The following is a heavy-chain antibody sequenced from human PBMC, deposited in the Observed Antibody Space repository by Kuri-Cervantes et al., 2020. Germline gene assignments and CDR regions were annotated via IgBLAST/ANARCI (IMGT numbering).Heavy chain of an antibody. D-gene: IGHD3-22*01. J-gene: IGHJ4*02. CDR1: GFIFTDYY. CDR3: AKDTYYYDRSGFFPIDY. V-gene: IGHV3-23*01. CDR2: ISGSGGST. Sequence: GESLKISCAASGFIFTDYYMSWIRQAPGKGLEWVSSISGSGGSTYYADSVKGQFTISRDNSKNTLFLQMNSLRAEDTAVYYCAKDTYYYDRSGFFPIDYWGQGTLVTVSS.